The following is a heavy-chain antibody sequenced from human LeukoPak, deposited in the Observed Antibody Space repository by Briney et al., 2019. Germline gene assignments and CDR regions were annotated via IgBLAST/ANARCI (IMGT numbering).Heavy chain of an antibody. CDR2: INHSGST. CDR1: GGSFSGYD. D-gene: IGHD5-24*01. V-gene: IGHV4-34*01. Sequence: SETLSLTCAVYGGSFSGYDWSWIRQPPGKGLEWIGEINHSGSTNYNPSLKSRVTISIDTSKNQFSLKLSSVTAADTAVYYCARDRIDGYFDYWGQGTLVTVSS. CDR3: ARDRIDGYFDY. J-gene: IGHJ4*02.